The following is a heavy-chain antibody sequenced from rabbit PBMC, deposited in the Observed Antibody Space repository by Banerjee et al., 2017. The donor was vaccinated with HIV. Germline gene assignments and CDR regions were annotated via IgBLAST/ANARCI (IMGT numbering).Heavy chain of an antibody. D-gene: IGHD8-1*01. V-gene: IGHV1S45*01. Sequence: QEQLEESGGDLVQPEGSLALTCKASGFSFSSSYYMCWVRQAPGKGLEWIACIYTGDGNTYYASWAKGRFTISKTSSTVDLKMTSLTAADTATYFCARVGAGSSYYNAYYFNLWGPGTLVTVS. CDR2: IYTGDGNT. J-gene: IGHJ4*01. CDR1: GFSFSSSYY. CDR3: ARVGAGSSYYNAYYFNL.